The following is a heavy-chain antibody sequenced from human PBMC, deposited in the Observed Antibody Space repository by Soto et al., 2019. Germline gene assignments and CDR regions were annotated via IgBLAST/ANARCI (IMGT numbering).Heavy chain of an antibody. J-gene: IGHJ4*02. CDR1: GYTLTELS. Sequence: ASVKVSCKVSGYTLTELSMHWVRQAPGKGLEWMGGFDPEDGETIYAQKFQGRVTMTKNTSTDTAYMELSSLRSEDTAVYYCARGPEWLRFKISDYWGQGTLVTVSS. CDR3: ARGPEWLRFKISDY. CDR2: FDPEDGET. D-gene: IGHD5-12*01. V-gene: IGHV1-24*01.